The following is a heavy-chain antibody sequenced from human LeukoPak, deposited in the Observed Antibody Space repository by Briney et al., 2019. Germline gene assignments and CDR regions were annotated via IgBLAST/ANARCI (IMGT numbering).Heavy chain of an antibody. CDR1: GGTFSSYA. Sequence: SSVKVSCKASGGTFSSYAISWVRQAPGQGLEWMGGIIPIFGTANYAQKFQGRVTITADESTSTAYMELSSLRSEDTAVYYCASPRRAYSGHYFDYWGQGTLVTVSS. CDR3: ASPRRAYSGHYFDY. CDR2: IIPIFGTA. D-gene: IGHD2-15*01. J-gene: IGHJ4*02. V-gene: IGHV1-69*01.